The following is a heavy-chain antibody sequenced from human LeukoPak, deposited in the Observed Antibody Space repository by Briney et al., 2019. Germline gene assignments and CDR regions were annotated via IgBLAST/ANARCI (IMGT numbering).Heavy chain of an antibody. CDR3: ARGGSGSYSHYYYMDV. CDR2: VYIGGSA. CDR1: GASISSGTYY. V-gene: IGHV4-61*02. D-gene: IGHD1-26*01. Sequence: PSETLSLTCAVSGASISSGTYYWSWIRQPAGKGLEWIGRVYIGGSANYSPSLKSRVTISVDTSKNQFSLKLSSVTAADTAVYYCARGGSGSYSHYYYMDVWGKGTTVTISS. J-gene: IGHJ6*03.